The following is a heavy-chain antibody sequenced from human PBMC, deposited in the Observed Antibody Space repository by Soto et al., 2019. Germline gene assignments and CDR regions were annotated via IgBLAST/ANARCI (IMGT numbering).Heavy chain of an antibody. D-gene: IGHD6-13*01. V-gene: IGHV3-7*01. Sequence: GGSLRLSCAASGLTFSSYWMSWVRQAPGKGLEWVANIKQDGSEKYYVDSVKGRFTISRDNAKNSLYLQMNSLRAEDTAVYYCARDRIPIAAAGPDYWGQGTLVTVSS. J-gene: IGHJ4*02. CDR2: IKQDGSEK. CDR1: GLTFSSYW. CDR3: ARDRIPIAAAGPDY.